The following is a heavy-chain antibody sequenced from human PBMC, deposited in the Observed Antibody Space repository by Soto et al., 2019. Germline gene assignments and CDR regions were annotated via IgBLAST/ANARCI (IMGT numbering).Heavy chain of an antibody. D-gene: IGHD2-21*02. Sequence: SETLSLTCTVSGGSLSRYYWSWIRQPPGKGLEWIGYMYNTGSTVYNPSFKSRVTISVDTSKNQFSLKLNSVTAADTAVYYCARDLWGYCGTDCYPLDVWGQGTTVTVSS. J-gene: IGHJ6*02. CDR2: MYNTGST. V-gene: IGHV4-59*01. CDR1: GGSLSRYY. CDR3: ARDLWGYCGTDCYPLDV.